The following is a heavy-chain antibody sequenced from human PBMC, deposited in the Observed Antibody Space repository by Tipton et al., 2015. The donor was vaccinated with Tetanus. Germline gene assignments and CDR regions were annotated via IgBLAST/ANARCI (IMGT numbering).Heavy chain of an antibody. J-gene: IGHJ2*01. CDR2: INPSDGNT. CDR1: GYIFTTHY. CDR3: AREHSEVSRPFPQYWSFDL. D-gene: IGHD1-14*01. Sequence: QSGAEVKKPGASVKVSCKASGYIFTTHYIHWVRQAPGQGLEWMGIINPSDGNTNYAQKFQGGVTMTRDTSTSTVYMELSSLSSDDTAVMYCAREHSEVSRPFPQYWSFDLWGRGTLVTVSS. V-gene: IGHV1-46*01.